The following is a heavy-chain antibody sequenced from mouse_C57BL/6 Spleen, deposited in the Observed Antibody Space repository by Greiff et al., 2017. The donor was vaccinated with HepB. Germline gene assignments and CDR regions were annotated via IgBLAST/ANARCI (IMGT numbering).Heavy chain of an antibody. CDR2: INPNNGGT. CDR1: GYTFTDYY. V-gene: IGHV1-26*01. J-gene: IGHJ4*01. Sequence: EVQLQQSGPELVKPGASVKISCKASGYTFTDYYMNWVKQSHGKSLEWIGDINPNNGGTSYNQKFKGKATLTVDKSSSTAYMELRSLTSEDAAVYYCARDDYEGAMDYWGQGTSVTVSS. D-gene: IGHD2-4*01. CDR3: ARDDYEGAMDY.